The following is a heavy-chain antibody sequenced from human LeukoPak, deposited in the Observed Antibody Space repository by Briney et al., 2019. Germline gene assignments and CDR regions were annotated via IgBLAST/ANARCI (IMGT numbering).Heavy chain of an antibody. J-gene: IGHJ4*02. D-gene: IGHD3-22*01. Sequence: GASVKVSCKASGYTFTGYYMHWVRQAPGQGLEWMGWINPNSGGTNYAQKFQGRVTMTRDTSISTAYMELSRLRSDDTAVYYCARDRKYYYDSSGVALWGQGTLVTVSS. CDR3: ARDRKYYYDSSGVAL. V-gene: IGHV1-2*02. CDR2: INPNSGGT. CDR1: GYTFTGYY.